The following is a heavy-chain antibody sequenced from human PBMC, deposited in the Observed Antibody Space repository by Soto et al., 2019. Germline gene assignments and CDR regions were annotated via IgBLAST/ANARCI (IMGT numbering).Heavy chain of an antibody. CDR1: GYTFTGYY. V-gene: IGHV1-2*04. Sequence: ASVKVSCKASGYTFTGYYMHWVRQAPGQGLEWMGWINPNSGGTNYAQKFQGWVTMTRDTSISTAYMELSRLRSDDTAVYYCARESIAARPGAFDIRAQRTMVTVSS. CDR3: ARESIAARPGAFDI. J-gene: IGHJ3*02. CDR2: INPNSGGT. D-gene: IGHD6-6*01.